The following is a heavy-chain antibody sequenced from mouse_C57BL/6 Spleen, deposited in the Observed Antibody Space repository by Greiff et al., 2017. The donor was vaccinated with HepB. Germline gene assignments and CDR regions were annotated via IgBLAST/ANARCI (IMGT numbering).Heavy chain of an antibody. Sequence: QVQLQQPGTELVKPGASVKLTCKASGYTFTSYWMHWVKQRPGQGLEWIGNINPSNGGTNYNEKFKSKATLTVDKSASTAYMQLSSLTSEDSAVYYCASGSYYDYAMDYWGQGTSVTVSS. D-gene: IGHD1-1*01. CDR1: GYTFTSYW. CDR3: ASGSYYDYAMDY. CDR2: INPSNGGT. V-gene: IGHV1-53*01. J-gene: IGHJ4*01.